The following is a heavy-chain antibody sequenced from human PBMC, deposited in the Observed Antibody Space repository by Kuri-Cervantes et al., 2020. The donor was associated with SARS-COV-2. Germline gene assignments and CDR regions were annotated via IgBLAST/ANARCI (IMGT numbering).Heavy chain of an antibody. V-gene: IGHV3-49*03. CDR1: GFNFGDFA. D-gene: IGHD6-19*01. Sequence: GESLKISCTASGFNFGDFAMAWFRQAPGKGMEWIGFIKSKTYYGTTKCAASVKGRFTISRDDSKSIAYLQMNSLKTEDTAVYYCTRGGIAVAGSFDYWGQGTLVTVSS. J-gene: IGHJ4*02. CDR2: IKSKTYYGTT. CDR3: TRGGIAVAGSFDY.